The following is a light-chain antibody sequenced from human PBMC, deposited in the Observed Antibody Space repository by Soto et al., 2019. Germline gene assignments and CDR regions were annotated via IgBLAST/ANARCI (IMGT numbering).Light chain of an antibody. CDR1: KIGTKS. V-gene: IGLV3-21*02. CDR2: DDT. J-gene: IGLJ2*01. Sequence: SYELTQPPSVPVAPGQTARITCGGNKIGTKSVHWYQQKPGQAPVVVVYDDTDRPSGIPERFSGSNSGNTATLTISRVEAGDEADYYCQVWDGSIQNLVFGGGTKLTVL. CDR3: QVWDGSIQNLV.